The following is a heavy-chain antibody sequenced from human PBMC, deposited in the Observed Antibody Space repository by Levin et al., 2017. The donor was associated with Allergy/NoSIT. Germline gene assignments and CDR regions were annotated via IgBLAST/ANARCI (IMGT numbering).Heavy chain of an antibody. D-gene: IGHD1-1*01. CDR1: GGSISSSSYY. Sequence: SETLSLTCIVSGGSISSSSYYWGWIRQPPGKGLEWIGSIFYSGTTYYNPSLKSRVTISVDTSKNQFSLRLSSVTAADTAVYYCARERSTGATVHYFDFWGQGTLVTVSS. CDR2: IFYSGTT. V-gene: IGHV4-39*07. J-gene: IGHJ4*02. CDR3: ARERSTGATVHYFDF.